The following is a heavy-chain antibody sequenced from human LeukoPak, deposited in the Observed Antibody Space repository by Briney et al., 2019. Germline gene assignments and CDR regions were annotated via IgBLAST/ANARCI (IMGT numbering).Heavy chain of an antibody. J-gene: IGHJ4*02. Sequence: GGSLRLSCAASGFTFSSYAMSWVRQAPGKGLEWVSGISGSGGSTYYADSVKGRFTISRDNSKNTLYLQMNSLRAEDTAVYYCAKDFYYILTYLDYWGQGTLVTVSS. CDR3: AKDFYYILTYLDY. CDR2: ISGSGGST. V-gene: IGHV3-23*01. CDR1: GFTFSSYA. D-gene: IGHD3-9*01.